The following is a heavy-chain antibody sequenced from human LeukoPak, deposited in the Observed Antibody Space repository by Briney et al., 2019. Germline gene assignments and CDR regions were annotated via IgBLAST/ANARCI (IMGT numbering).Heavy chain of an antibody. Sequence: PGGSLRLSCAASGFTFSSYSMNWVRQAPGKGLEWGSYISSSSSTIYYADSVKGRFTLSRDNAKNSLYLQMNSLRAEDTAVYYCAREDYYGSGPYYYYSMDVWGQGTTVTVSS. CDR3: AREDYYGSGPYYYYSMDV. V-gene: IGHV3-48*01. CDR2: ISSSSSTI. CDR1: GFTFSSYS. D-gene: IGHD3-10*01. J-gene: IGHJ6*02.